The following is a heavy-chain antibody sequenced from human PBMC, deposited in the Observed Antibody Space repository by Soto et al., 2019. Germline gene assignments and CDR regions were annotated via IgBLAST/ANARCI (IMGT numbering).Heavy chain of an antibody. CDR2: IIPIFGTP. CDR3: ATNEGRDGYSFDY. D-gene: IGHD5-12*01. CDR1: GVTFSRQD. V-gene: IGHV1-69*01. J-gene: IGHJ4*02. Sequence: SVNVSCKASGVTFSRQDMRWVLQAPGQGLEWMGGIIPIFGTPQYAEKFQDRVTITADESTSTAYMELSSLTSEDAAVYYCATNEGRDGYSFDYWGQGTLSSVSS.